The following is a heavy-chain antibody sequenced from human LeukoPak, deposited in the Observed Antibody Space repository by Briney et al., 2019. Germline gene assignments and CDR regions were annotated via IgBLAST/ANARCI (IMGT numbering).Heavy chain of an antibody. J-gene: IGHJ4*02. CDR3: ARDRVVTATKAYFDY. CDR2: ISAYNGNT. CDR1: GYTFTSYG. V-gene: IGHV1-18*01. D-gene: IGHD2-21*02. Sequence: ASVKVSCKASGYTFTSYGISWVRQAPGQGLEWMGWISAYNGNTNYAQKLQGRVTMTTDTSTSTAYMELRSLRSDDTAVYYCARDRVVTATKAYFDYCSQATLVTVSS.